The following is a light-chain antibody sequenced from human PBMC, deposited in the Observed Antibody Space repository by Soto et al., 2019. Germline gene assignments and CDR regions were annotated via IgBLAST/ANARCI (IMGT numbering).Light chain of an antibody. J-gene: IGLJ3*02. CDR1: NSNIGSHT. Sequence: QSVLTQPPSASGTPGQRVTISCSGSNSNIGSHTVNWYQQLPRTAPKLLMYGNNQRPSGVPDRFSGSKSGTSASLAISGLQSEDETDYYCSVWDDSLNGWVFGGGTKLTVL. CDR3: SVWDDSLNGWV. CDR2: GNN. V-gene: IGLV1-44*01.